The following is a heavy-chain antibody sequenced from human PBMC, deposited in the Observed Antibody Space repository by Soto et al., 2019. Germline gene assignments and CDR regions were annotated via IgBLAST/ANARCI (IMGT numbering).Heavy chain of an antibody. CDR3: ASFASWYGLRNYYYGMDV. D-gene: IGHD6-13*01. Sequence: PSETLSLTCTVSGGSISSSSNYWAWIRQPPGKGLEWIGSIYYSGSTYYNPSLKSRVTISVDTSKNQFSLKLSSVTAADTAVYYCASFASWYGLRNYYYGMDVWGQGTTVT. J-gene: IGHJ6*02. CDR2: IYYSGST. CDR1: GGSISSSSNY. V-gene: IGHV4-39*01.